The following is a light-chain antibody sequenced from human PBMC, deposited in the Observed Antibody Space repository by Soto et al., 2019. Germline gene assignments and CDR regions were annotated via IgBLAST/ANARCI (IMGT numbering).Light chain of an antibody. V-gene: IGKV4-1*01. CDR1: QSVLYSSNNKNY. J-gene: IGKJ4*01. CDR3: QQYYSSPLT. Sequence: DILMTPSPYSLAVSLGERATINCKSSQSVLYSSNNKNYLAWYQQKPGQPPKLLIYWASTRESGVPDRFSGSGSGTDFTLTISSLQAEDVAAYYCQQYYSSPLTFGGGTKVDIK. CDR2: WAS.